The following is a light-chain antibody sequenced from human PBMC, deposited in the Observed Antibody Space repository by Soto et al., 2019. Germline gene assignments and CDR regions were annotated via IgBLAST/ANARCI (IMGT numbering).Light chain of an antibody. Sequence: DIQMTQSPSSLSASVGDRVTITCRASQSITNYLNWYQQKPGKAPKLLIHAASSLQSGVPSRFSGSGSGTDFILTITSLQPEDFATYYCQQSYSTPWTFGQGTKVDIK. CDR3: QQSYSTPWT. CDR2: AAS. V-gene: IGKV1-39*01. CDR1: QSITNY. J-gene: IGKJ1*01.